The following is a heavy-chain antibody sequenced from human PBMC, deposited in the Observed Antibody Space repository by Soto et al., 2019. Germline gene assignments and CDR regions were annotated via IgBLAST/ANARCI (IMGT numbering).Heavy chain of an antibody. D-gene: IGHD3-3*01. Sequence: QVHLVQSGGEVKKSGASVKVSCKTSGYPFISYGITWVRQAPGQGLEWMGWINAYNDNTTYAQKFQGRVTMNTDTSTNTAYMELRSLRSDDTAVYYCAFLEWSDYYNYYMDVWGKGTTVTVSS. V-gene: IGHV1-18*01. CDR3: AFLEWSDYYNYYMDV. CDR1: GYPFISYG. CDR2: INAYNDNT. J-gene: IGHJ6*03.